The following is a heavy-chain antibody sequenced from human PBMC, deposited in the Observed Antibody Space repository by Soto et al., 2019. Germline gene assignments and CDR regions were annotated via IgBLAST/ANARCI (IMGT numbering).Heavy chain of an antibody. J-gene: IGHJ4*02. CDR2: MNPNSGNT. CDR3: ARVGALKRPVAARPWVDY. CDR1: GYTFTSYD. V-gene: IGHV1-8*01. Sequence: ASVKVSCKASGYTFTSYDINWVRQATGQGLEWMGWMNPNSGNTGYAQKFQGRVTMTRNTSISTAYMELSSLRSEDTAVYYCARVGALKRPVAARPWVDYWGQGTLVTVSS. D-gene: IGHD6-6*01.